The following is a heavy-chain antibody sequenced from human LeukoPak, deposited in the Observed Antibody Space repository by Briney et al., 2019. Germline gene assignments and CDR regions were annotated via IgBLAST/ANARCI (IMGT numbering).Heavy chain of an antibody. D-gene: IGHD5-18*01. Sequence: PSETLSLTCAVYGGSFSGYYWSWIRQPPGKGLEWIGEINHSGSTNYNPSLKSRVTISVDTSKNQFSLKLSSVTAADPAVYYCARGDTNYYGMDVWGQGTTVTVSS. CDR3: ARGDTNYYGMDV. CDR1: GGSFSGYY. J-gene: IGHJ6*02. CDR2: INHSGST. V-gene: IGHV4-34*01.